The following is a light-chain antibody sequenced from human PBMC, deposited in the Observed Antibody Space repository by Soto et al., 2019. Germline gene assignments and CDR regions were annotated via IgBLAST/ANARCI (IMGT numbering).Light chain of an antibody. J-gene: IGKJ1*01. Sequence: PGERVTLSCRASQSVSSSYLTWYQQKPGQAPMLLIYGASTRATGIPARFSGSGSGTDFTLTISSLQPEDSATYYCQQYNSYSQTFGQGTKVDIK. CDR2: GAS. V-gene: IGKV3D-7*01. CDR3: QQYNSYSQT. CDR1: QSVSSSY.